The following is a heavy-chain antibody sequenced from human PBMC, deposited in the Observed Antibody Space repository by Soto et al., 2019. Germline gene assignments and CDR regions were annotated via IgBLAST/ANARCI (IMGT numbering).Heavy chain of an antibody. CDR2: VSGSSSYI. J-gene: IGHJ3*01. Sequence: GGSLRLSCEGSGFNFRNFNMIWVRQAPGKGLEWVSSVSGSSSYIYYADSVKGRFTVSRDNANNLVFLQMNGLGREDAAMYCCARDLRGHYGPWGQGTMVTVS. V-gene: IGHV3-21*06. CDR1: GFNFRNFN. CDR3: ARDLRGHYGP. D-gene: IGHD4-17*01.